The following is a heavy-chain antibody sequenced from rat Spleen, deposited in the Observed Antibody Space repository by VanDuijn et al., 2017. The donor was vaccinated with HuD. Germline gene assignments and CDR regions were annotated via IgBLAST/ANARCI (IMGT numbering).Heavy chain of an antibody. Sequence: EVQLVESDGGLVQPGRSLKLSCAASGFTFSDYYMAWVRQAPTKGLEWIASITNTGGSIYYLDSVKGRFTIFRDNAKSTLYLQMNSLRSEDTSTYYCAGSQTGRGFAYWGQGTLVTVSS. CDR3: AGSQTGRGFAY. V-gene: IGHV5-25*01. CDR1: GFTFSDYY. CDR2: ITNTGGSI. J-gene: IGHJ3*01. D-gene: IGHD4-2*01.